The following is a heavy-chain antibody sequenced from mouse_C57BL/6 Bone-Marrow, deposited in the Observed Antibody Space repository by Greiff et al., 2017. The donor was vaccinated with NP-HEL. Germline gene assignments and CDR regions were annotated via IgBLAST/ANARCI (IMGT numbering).Heavy chain of an antibody. Sequence: EVQLVESGGDLVKPGASLKLSCAASGFTFSSYGMSWVRQTPDKRLEWVATISSGGSYTYYPDNVKGRFTITRDNAKNTLYLQMSSLKSEDTAMYCCARRWYYFDYWGQGTTLTVSS. D-gene: IGHD2-3*01. V-gene: IGHV5-6*01. CDR1: GFTFSSYG. CDR2: ISSGGSYT. CDR3: ARRWYYFDY. J-gene: IGHJ2*01.